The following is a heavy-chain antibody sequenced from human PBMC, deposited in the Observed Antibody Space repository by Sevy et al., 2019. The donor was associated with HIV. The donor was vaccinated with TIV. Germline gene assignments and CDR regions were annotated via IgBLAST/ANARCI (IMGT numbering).Heavy chain of an antibody. Sequence: ASVKVSCKASGGTFSSYAISWVRQAPGQGLEWMGGNIPIFGTANYAQKFQGRVTITADESTSTAYMELSSLRSEDTAVYYCARARQQLGRFDWFDPWGQGTLVTVSS. CDR3: ARARQQLGRFDWFDP. CDR1: GGTFSSYA. D-gene: IGHD6-13*01. J-gene: IGHJ5*02. V-gene: IGHV1-69*13. CDR2: NIPIFGTA.